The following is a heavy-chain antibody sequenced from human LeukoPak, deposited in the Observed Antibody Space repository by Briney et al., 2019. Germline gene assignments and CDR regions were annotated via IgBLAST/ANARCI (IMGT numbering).Heavy chain of an antibody. D-gene: IGHD2-2*01. CDR2: IYTSGST. CDR3: ARDIVVVPAAMRDGYYYYGMDV. V-gene: IGHV4-4*07. Sequence: SETLSLTCTVSGGSISSYYWSWIRQPAGKGLEWIGRIYTSGSTNYNPSLKSRVIMSVDTSKNQFSLKLSSVTAADTAVYYCARDIVVVPAAMRDGYYYYGMDVWGQGTTVTVSS. J-gene: IGHJ6*02. CDR1: GGSISSYY.